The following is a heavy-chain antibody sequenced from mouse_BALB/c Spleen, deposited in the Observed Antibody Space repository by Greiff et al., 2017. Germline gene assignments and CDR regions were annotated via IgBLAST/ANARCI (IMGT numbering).Heavy chain of an antibody. V-gene: IGHV5-12-1*01. CDR1: GFAFSSYD. Sequence: EVQLVESGGGLVKPGGSLKLSCAASGFAFSSYDMSWVRQTPEKRLEWVAYISSGGGSTYYPDTVKGRFTISRDNAKNTLYLQMSSLKSEDTAMYYCARPPIGYEGEGYAMDYWGQGTSVTVSS. CDR3: ARPPIGYEGEGYAMDY. CDR2: ISSGGGST. D-gene: IGHD2-14*01. J-gene: IGHJ4*01.